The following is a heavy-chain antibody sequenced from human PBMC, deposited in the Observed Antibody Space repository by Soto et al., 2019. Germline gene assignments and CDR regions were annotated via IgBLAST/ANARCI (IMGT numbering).Heavy chain of an antibody. CDR1: GGSISSYY. D-gene: IGHD5-12*01. CDR3: AREIPRGYSGYDQYYFDY. CDR2: IYYSGST. Sequence: QVQLQESGPGLVKPSETLSLTCTVSGGSISSYYWSWIRQPPGKGLEWIGYIYYSGSTNYNPSLKSRVTISVHTSKNQCSLKLSSVTAADTAVYYCAREIPRGYSGYDQYYFDYWGQGTLVTVSS. J-gene: IGHJ4*02. V-gene: IGHV4-59*01.